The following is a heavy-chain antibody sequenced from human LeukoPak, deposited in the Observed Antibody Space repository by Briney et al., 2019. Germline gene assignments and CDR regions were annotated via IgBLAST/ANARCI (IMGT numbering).Heavy chain of an antibody. CDR2: ISAYNGKT. CDR3: ARDLNSGYCSSTSCYPWGYYYYYYMDV. J-gene: IGHJ6*03. V-gene: IGHV1-18*01. CDR1: GYTFTSYG. D-gene: IGHD2-2*01. Sequence: ASVKVSCKASGYTFTSYGISWVRQAPGQGLEWMGWISAYNGKTNYAQKLQGRVTMTTDTSTSTAYMELRSLRSDDTAVYYCARDLNSGYCSSTSCYPWGYYYYYYMDVWGKGTTVTVSS.